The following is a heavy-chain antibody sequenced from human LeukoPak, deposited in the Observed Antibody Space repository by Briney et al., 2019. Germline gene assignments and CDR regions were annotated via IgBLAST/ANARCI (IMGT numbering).Heavy chain of an antibody. CDR1: GGSISSSSYY. V-gene: IGHV4-39*01. Sequence: PSETLSLTCTVSGGSISSSSYYWGWIRQPPGKGLEWIGSIYYSGSTYYNPSLKSRVTISVDTSKNQFSLKLSSVTAADTAVYYYARLRSGSYYGWFDPWGQGTLVTVSS. CDR2: IYYSGST. CDR3: ARLRSGSYYGWFDP. J-gene: IGHJ5*02. D-gene: IGHD1-26*01.